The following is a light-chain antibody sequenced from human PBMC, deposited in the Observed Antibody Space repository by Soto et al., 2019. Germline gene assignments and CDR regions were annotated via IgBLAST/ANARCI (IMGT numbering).Light chain of an antibody. CDR1: QSVSSSF. CDR3: QQYNNWWT. V-gene: IGKV3D-20*02. J-gene: IGKJ1*01. CDR2: DAS. Sequence: EIVFTQSPVTLSLSPGERATLSCRASQSVSSSFLAWYQQKVGQAPRLLIYDASSRATGIPDRFSGSGSGTDFTLTISRLEPEDFAVYYCQQYNNWWTFAQGTKVDIK.